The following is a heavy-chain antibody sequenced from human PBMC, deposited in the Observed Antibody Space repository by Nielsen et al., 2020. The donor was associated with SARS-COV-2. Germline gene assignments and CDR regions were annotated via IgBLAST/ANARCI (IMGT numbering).Heavy chain of an antibody. J-gene: IGHJ6*02. CDR2: IYYSGST. CDR3: VRDTLAHGLDV. V-gene: IGHV4-59*01. CDR1: GGSISSYY. Sequence: SETLSLTCTVSGGSISSYYWSWIRQPPGKGLEWIGYIYYSGSTNYNPSLKSRVTISVDTSKNQFSLKLSSVTAADSAEYYCVRDTLAHGLDVWGQGITVTVSS.